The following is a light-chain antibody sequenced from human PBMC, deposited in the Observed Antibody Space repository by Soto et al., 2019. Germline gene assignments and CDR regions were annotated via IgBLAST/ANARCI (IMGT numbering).Light chain of an antibody. CDR1: QGVTTN. CDR3: HQYKTYWT. V-gene: IGKV3-15*01. J-gene: IGKJ1*01. CDR2: DVS. Sequence: EIIMTQSPGTLSVSPGERATLSCRAAQGVTTNFAWYQQKSGQSPRLLIYDVSNRATGIPARFSGSGSGTEFTLTISSLQPDDFATYYCHQYKTYWTFGQGTKVDIK.